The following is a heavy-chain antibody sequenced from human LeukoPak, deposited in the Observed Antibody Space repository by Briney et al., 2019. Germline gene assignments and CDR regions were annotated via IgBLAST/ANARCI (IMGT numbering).Heavy chain of an antibody. J-gene: IGHJ1*01. D-gene: IGHD2-21*02. CDR1: GFTFDDYA. V-gene: IGHV3-9*01. Sequence: GGSLRLSCAASGFTFDDYAMHWVRQAPGRGLEWVSGISWNSGSIGYADSVKGRFTISRDNAKNSLYLQMNSLRAEDTALYYCAKDTAVVVTAMVPLFQHWGQGTLVTVSS. CDR3: AKDTAVVVTAMVPLFQH. CDR2: ISWNSGSI.